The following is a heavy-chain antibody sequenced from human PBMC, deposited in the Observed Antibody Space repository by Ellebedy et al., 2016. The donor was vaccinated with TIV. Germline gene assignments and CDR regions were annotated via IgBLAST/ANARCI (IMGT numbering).Heavy chain of an antibody. Sequence: AASVKVSCKASGYTFTSYAMHWARQAPGQRLEWMGWINAGNGNTKYSQKLQGRVTMTTDTSTSTAYMELRSLRSDDTAVYYCARERGRAVAVHYYYYGMDVWGQGTTVTVSS. V-gene: IGHV1-3*01. CDR3: ARERGRAVAVHYYYYGMDV. D-gene: IGHD6-19*01. CDR1: GYTFTSYA. J-gene: IGHJ6*02. CDR2: INAGNGNT.